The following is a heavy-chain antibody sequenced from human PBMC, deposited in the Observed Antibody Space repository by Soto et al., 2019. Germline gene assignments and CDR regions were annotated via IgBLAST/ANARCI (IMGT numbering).Heavy chain of an antibody. Sequence: PGGSLRLSCVASGFTFSSYSMNWVRQAPGKGLEWVSSISSSSSYIYYADSVKGRFTISRDNAKNSLYLQMNSLRAEDTAVYYCARGLYYYDSSGYYGNWGQGTLVTVSS. J-gene: IGHJ4*02. CDR3: ARGLYYYDSSGYYGN. CDR1: GFTFSSYS. V-gene: IGHV3-21*01. D-gene: IGHD3-22*01. CDR2: ISSSSSYI.